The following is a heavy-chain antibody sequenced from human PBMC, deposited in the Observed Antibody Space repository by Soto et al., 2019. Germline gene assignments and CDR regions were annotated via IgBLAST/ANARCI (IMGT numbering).Heavy chain of an antibody. J-gene: IGHJ5*02. Sequence: PWGSLRLSCAASGFTFSSYAMHWFRQAPGKGLEWVAVISYDGSNKYYADSVEGRFTISRDNSKNTLYLQMNSLRAEDTAVYYCARAIAGWLSRWLDPWGQGPLVTVAS. V-gene: IGHV3-30-3*01. D-gene: IGHD6-19*01. CDR2: ISYDGSNK. CDR1: GFTFSSYA. CDR3: ARAIAGWLSRWLDP.